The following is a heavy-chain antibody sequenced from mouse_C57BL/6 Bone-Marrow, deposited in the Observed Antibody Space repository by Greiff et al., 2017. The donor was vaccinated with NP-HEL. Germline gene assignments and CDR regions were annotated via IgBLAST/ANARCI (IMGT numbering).Heavy chain of an antibody. CDR2: IYPASGET. J-gene: IGHJ3*01. CDR1: GYTFTDHI. CDR3: GETAQATRFAY. V-gene: IGHV1-11*01. Sequence: VQLQQSGAELASPGASVTLSCKASGYTFTDHIMNWVKKRPGQGLEWIGRIYPASGETNYNQKFMGKATFSVDRSSSTVYMVLNSLTSEDPAVDYCGETAQATRFAYWGQGTLVTVSA. D-gene: IGHD3-2*02.